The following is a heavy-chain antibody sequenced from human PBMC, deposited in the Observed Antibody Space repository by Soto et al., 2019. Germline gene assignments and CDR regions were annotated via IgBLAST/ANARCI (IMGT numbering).Heavy chain of an antibody. Sequence: VQLVESGGGLVQPGGSLRLSCAGSGCTLSDHYIDWVRQAPGKGLEWVGRSRDKPQGYSTAYAASVKGRFTTSRDESKNSAYLQMNSLKTEDTAVYYCVRATYFSDSSGYTRCLDYWGQGTLVTVSS. D-gene: IGHD3-22*01. V-gene: IGHV3-72*01. J-gene: IGHJ4*02. CDR2: SRDKPQGYST. CDR1: GCTLSDHY. CDR3: VRATYFSDSSGYTRCLDY.